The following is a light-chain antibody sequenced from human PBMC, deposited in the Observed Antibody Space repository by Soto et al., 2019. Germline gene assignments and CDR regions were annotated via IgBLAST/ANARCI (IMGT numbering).Light chain of an antibody. CDR3: QQLHDYPIT. J-gene: IGKJ5*01. CDR1: QGIDSS. V-gene: IGKV1-9*01. CDR2: AAS. Sequence: IPLTPSPSSLSSSVGETVTITCRASQGIDSSFAWYQQKPGKAPKLLIYAASSLQSGVPSRFSGSGSGTDFTLTISSLQPEDFATYYCQQLHDYPITFGQGTRLEIK.